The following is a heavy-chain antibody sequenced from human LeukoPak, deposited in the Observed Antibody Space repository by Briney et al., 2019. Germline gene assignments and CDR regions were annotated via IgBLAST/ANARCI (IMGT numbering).Heavy chain of an antibody. Sequence: ASVKVSCKASGYSFTSYGITWVRRAPGQGLEWTGWITTYNGKTNYAQNLQTRVTMTTDTSTNTAYMELRSLRSDDTAVYYCARGINYDLLTGYSEGFDFWGQGTPVTVSS. CDR3: ARGINYDLLTGYSEGFDF. V-gene: IGHV1-18*01. J-gene: IGHJ4*02. D-gene: IGHD3-9*01. CDR2: ITTYNGKT. CDR1: GYSFTSYG.